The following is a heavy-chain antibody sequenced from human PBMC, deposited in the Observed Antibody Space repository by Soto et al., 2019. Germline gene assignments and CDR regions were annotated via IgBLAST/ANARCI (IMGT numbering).Heavy chain of an antibody. Sequence: EVQLVESGGGLVQPGVSLSLSCVASGFTLSSYSMNWVRQAPGKGLEWISYISSGSDTIYYADSVKGRFTVSRDNAKNSLYLQMNSLRDDDTAVYYCARPGEGVLFYYALDVWGPGTTFTVSS. J-gene: IGHJ6*02. CDR3: ARPGEGVLFYYALDV. D-gene: IGHD3-16*01. CDR1: GFTLSSYS. V-gene: IGHV3-48*02. CDR2: ISSGSDTI.